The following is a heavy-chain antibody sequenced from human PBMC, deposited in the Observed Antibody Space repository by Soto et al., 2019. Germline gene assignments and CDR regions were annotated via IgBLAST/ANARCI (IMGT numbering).Heavy chain of an antibody. CDR2: IGGSGTGGRT. Sequence: EVHLLESGGDLVQPGGSLRLSCTASVLTFSTYAMSWVRQAPGKGLEWVSAIGGSGTGGRTYYADSVKGRFTISRENSKKTVYLQMNSLRADDTAVYYWAKSPGGLDGYNSDYYGMDVWGQGTTVTVSS. J-gene: IGHJ6*01. CDR3: AKSPGGLDGYNSDYYGMDV. D-gene: IGHD5-12*01. CDR1: VLTFSTYA. V-gene: IGHV3-23*01.